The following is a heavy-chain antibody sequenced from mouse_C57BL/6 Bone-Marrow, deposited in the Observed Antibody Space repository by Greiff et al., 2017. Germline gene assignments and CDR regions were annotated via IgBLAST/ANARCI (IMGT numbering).Heavy chain of an antibody. Sequence: QVQLKESGAELARPGASVKLSCKASGYTFPSYGISWVKQRTGQGLEWIGEIYPRSGNTYYNEKFKGKATRPADKSSSTAYRELRSLPSEDTAVYFWARSGYYHLYFSVWGTGTTVTVSS. CDR1: GYTFPSYG. CDR3: ARSGYYHLYFSV. V-gene: IGHV1-81*01. CDR2: IYPRSGNT. D-gene: IGHD2-3*01. J-gene: IGHJ1*03.